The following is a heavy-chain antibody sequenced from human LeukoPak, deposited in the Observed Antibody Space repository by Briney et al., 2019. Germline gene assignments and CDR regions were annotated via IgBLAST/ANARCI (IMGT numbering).Heavy chain of an antibody. CDR1: GFTFSGYW. CDR2: INSDGSST. V-gene: IGHV3-74*01. J-gene: IGHJ4*02. Sequence: GGSLRLSCAASGFTFSGYWTHWVRQAPGKGLVWVSRINSDGSSTSYADSVKGRFTISRDNAKNTLYLQMNSLRAEDTAVYYCAIIYSYYYDSSGYYGRDYWGQGTLVTVSS. CDR3: AIIYSYYYDSSGYYGRDY. D-gene: IGHD3-22*01.